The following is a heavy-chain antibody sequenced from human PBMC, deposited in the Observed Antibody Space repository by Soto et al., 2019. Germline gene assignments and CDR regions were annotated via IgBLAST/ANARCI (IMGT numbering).Heavy chain of an antibody. J-gene: IGHJ4*02. D-gene: IGHD3-10*01. V-gene: IGHV3-30*18. Sequence: QVQLVESGGGVVQPGRSLRLSCAASGFTFSSYGMHWVRQAPGKGLEWVAVISYDGSNKYYADSVKGRFTISRDNSKNSVYLQMNSLRAEDTAVYYCENGEVCFGEYRFDYWGQGTLVTVSS. CDR3: ENGEVCFGEYRFDY. CDR1: GFTFSSYG. CDR2: ISYDGSNK.